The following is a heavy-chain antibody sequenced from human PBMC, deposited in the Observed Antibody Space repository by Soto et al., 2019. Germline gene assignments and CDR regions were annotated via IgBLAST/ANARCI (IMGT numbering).Heavy chain of an antibody. V-gene: IGHV3-23*01. CDR3: AKDQGFGVVIIMDYFDY. D-gene: IGHD3-3*01. Sequence: PGGSLRLSCAASGFTFSSYAMSWVRQAPGKGLEWVSAISGSGGSTYYADSVKGRFTISRDNSKNTLYLQMNSLRAEDTAVYYCAKDQGFGVVIIMDYFDYWGQGTLVTVSS. CDR1: GFTFSSYA. J-gene: IGHJ4*02. CDR2: ISGSGGST.